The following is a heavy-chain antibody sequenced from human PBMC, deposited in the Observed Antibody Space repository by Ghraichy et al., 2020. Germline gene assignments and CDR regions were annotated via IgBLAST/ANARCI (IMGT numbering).Heavy chain of an antibody. CDR2: IKSKNAGGTI. D-gene: IGHD4-17*01. CDR3: MDYGDFYGMDI. J-gene: IGHJ6*02. V-gene: IGHV3-15*07. Sequence: GGSLRLSCAASGFTFSNAWMNWVRQAPGKGLEWVGRIKSKNAGGTIDYAAPVKGRFIISRDDSKNTLYLQMNSLRTEDTAVYYCMDYGDFYGMDIWGQGTTVTVSS. CDR1: GFTFSNAW.